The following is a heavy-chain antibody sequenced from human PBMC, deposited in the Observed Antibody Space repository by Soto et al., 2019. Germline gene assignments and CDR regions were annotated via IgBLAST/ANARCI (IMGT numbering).Heavy chain of an antibody. CDR1: GGSISSGGYY. J-gene: IGHJ6*02. CDR2: IYYSGST. D-gene: IGHD4-17*01. V-gene: IGHV4-31*03. Sequence: SETLSLTCTVSGGSISSGGYYWSWIRQHPGKGLEWIGYIYYSGSTYYNPSLKSRVTISVDTSKNQFSLKLSSVTAADPAVYYCARVPQLDYVDYYYYYGMDVWGQGTTVTVSS. CDR3: ARVPQLDYVDYYYYYGMDV.